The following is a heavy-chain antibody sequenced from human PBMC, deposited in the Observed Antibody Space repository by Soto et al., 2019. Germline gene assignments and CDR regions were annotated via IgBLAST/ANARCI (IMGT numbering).Heavy chain of an antibody. D-gene: IGHD3-3*01. CDR2: INPHGGST. J-gene: IGHJ5*02. CDR3: ARSSGGNFGIIIEGSNWFDP. V-gene: IGHV1-46*01. Sequence: GXSXKVSCKAPGDTXSSYYLHLVRQAPGQGLEWMGVINPHGGSTKYAKKFQGRITMNRDTSRRTVYMELRSLRSDDTAIYYCARSSGGNFGIIIEGSNWFDPWGQGTLATVS. CDR1: GDTXSSYY.